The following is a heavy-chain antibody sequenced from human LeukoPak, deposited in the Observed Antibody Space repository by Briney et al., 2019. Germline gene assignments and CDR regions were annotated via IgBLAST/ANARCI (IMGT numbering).Heavy chain of an antibody. V-gene: IGHV4-59*01. D-gene: IGHD4-17*01. CDR2: IYYSGST. CDR1: GGSISSYY. CDR3: ARDDYGDYFDY. J-gene: IGHJ4*02. Sequence: SETLSLTCTVSGGSISSYYWSWIRQPPGKGLEWIGYIYYSGSTNYNPSLKSRVTISVDTSKNQFSLKLSSVTAADTAVYYCARDDYGDYFDYWGQGTLDTVSS.